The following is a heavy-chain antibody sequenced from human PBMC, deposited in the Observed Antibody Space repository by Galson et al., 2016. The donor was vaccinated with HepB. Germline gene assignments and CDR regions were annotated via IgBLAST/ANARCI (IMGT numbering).Heavy chain of an antibody. J-gene: IGHJ4*01. CDR1: GFIFSDYG. Sequence: SLRLSCAASGFIFSDYGMHWVRQAPGKGLEWVAVIWNDGSTKYYADAVKGRFTISRDNSKNTLDLQVNILKVEDTAVYYCVRDKEGGYGFDYWGQGILVTVSS. D-gene: IGHD5-12*01. V-gene: IGHV3-33*01. CDR3: VRDKEGGYGFDY. CDR2: IWNDGSTK.